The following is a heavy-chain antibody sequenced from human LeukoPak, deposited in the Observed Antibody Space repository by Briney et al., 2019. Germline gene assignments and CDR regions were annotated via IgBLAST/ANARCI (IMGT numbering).Heavy chain of an antibody. Sequence: GGSLRLSCAASGFTFSDYYMSWIRQAPGKGLEWVSYISSSGSTIYYADSVKGRFTISRDNAKNSLYLQMSSLRAEDTAVYYCARARDYDFLQDYWGQGTLVTVSS. D-gene: IGHD3-3*01. CDR2: ISSSGSTI. CDR1: GFTFSDYY. V-gene: IGHV3-11*01. J-gene: IGHJ4*02. CDR3: ARARDYDFLQDY.